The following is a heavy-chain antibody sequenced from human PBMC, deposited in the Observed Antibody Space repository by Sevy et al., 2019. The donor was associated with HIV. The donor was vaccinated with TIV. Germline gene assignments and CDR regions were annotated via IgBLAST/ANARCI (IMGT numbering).Heavy chain of an antibody. D-gene: IGHD3-22*01. Sequence: GGSLRLSCAASGFTFSSYSMHWVRQAPGKGLEWVSSISSSSSYIYYADSVKGRFTISRDNAKNSLYLQMNSLRVEDTAVYYCARYYYDSSGYYYQRGYFDYWGQGTLVTVSS. CDR3: ARYYYDSSGYYYQRGYFDY. CDR2: ISSSSSYI. V-gene: IGHV3-21*01. CDR1: GFTFSSYS. J-gene: IGHJ4*02.